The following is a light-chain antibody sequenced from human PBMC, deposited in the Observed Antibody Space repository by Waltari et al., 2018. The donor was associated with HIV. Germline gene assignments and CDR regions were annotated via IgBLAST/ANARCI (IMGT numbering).Light chain of an antibody. Sequence: ITIFPLSLADSLGVRATIHSESSQSVLYRFNHKNYLTWYQQKPGQPPKLLIYWASTRESGVPDRFIGSGSGTDFTLTISSLQAEDVAVYYCQQCYSSPFTFGPGTKVDIK. CDR2: WAS. J-gene: IGKJ3*01. V-gene: IGKV4-1*01. CDR3: QQCYSSPFT. CDR1: QSVLYRFNHKNY.